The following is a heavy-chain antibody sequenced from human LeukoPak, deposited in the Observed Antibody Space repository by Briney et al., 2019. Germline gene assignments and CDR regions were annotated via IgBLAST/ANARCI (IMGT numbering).Heavy chain of an antibody. CDR3: ARWGLNSGYSTRFDY. D-gene: IGHD3-22*01. V-gene: IGHV5-51*01. J-gene: IGHJ4*02. CDR2: IYPGDSDT. CDR1: GYSSTSYW. Sequence: GESLKISCKGSGYSSTSYWIGWVRQMPGKGLEWMGIIYPGDSDTRYSPSFQGQVTISADKSISTAYLQWSSLKASDTAMYYCARWGLNSGYSTRFDYWGQGTLVTVSS.